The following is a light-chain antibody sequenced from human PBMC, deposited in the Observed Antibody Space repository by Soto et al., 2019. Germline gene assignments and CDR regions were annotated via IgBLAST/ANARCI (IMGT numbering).Light chain of an antibody. V-gene: IGKV3-15*01. CDR2: GSS. Sequence: EIMMTQSPATLSLSPGERATLSCRASQSVSGNLAWYQKKPVQAPRLIXCGSSTRATGIPARFSGSGSGTELTLAISSLQSEDFAVYFCQQYNNWPPITVGQGTRLEIK. CDR1: QSVSGN. J-gene: IGKJ5*01. CDR3: QQYNNWPPIT.